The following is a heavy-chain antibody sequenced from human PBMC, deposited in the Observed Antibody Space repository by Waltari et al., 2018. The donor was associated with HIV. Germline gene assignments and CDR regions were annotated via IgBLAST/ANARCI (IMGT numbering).Heavy chain of an antibody. Sequence: EVQLVESGGGLVKPGGSRRLPCAASGFTFSNAWMSWVRQAPGKGLEWVGRIKSKSDGGTTYAAPVKGRFIISRNDSKNMLYLQMKSLKTEDTAVYYCRTSSDYGDPPVDYWGQGTLVTVSS. D-gene: IGHD4-17*01. V-gene: IGHV3-15*01. CDR1: GFTFSNAW. J-gene: IGHJ4*02. CDR3: RTSSDYGDPPVDY. CDR2: IKSKSDGGTT.